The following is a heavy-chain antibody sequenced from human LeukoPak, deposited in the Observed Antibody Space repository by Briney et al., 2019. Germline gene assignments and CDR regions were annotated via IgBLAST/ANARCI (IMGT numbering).Heavy chain of an antibody. CDR2: INHSGST. V-gene: IGHV4-34*01. D-gene: IGHD3-22*01. CDR1: GGSFSGYY. J-gene: IGHJ4*02. CDR3: ARHLPYDSSFMGGYYFDY. Sequence: SETLSLTCAVYGGSFSGYYWSWIRQPPGKGLEWIGEINHSGSTNYNPSLKSRVTISVDTSKNQFSLKLSSVTAADTAVYYCARHLPYDSSFMGGYYFDYWGQGTLVTVSS.